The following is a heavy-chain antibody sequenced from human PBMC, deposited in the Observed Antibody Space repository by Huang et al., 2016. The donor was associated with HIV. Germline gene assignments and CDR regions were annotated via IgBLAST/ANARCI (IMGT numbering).Heavy chain of an antibody. CDR1: GGSISSHY. D-gene: IGHD3-3*01. CDR2: IHYGGSP. J-gene: IGHJ4*02. Sequence: QVQLQESGPGLVKPSESLSLVCTVSGGSISSHYWSWIRQPPGKGLEWLGNIHYGGSPTYSPSLKGRVAISTDTSKNQLSLRLTSVTAADTAVYFCARIEPSFYPHLRPENWGQGTLVTVSS. V-gene: IGHV4-59*11. CDR3: ARIEPSFYPHLRPEN.